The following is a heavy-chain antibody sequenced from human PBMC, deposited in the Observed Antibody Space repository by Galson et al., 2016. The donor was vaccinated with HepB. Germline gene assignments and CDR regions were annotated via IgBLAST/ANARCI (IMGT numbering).Heavy chain of an antibody. CDR3: AKGGGSTWYISPHFVDP. J-gene: IGHJ5*02. CDR1: GLTFSNYA. V-gene: IGHV3-23*01. D-gene: IGHD6-13*01. Sequence: SLRLSCAASGLTFSNYAMTWVRQAPGKGLEWVSSIRGDTTTTYYADSVKGRFTNSRDNSKNTFYLQMNSLGAEDTASYYCAKGGGSTWYISPHFVDPWGQGTLVTVSS. CDR2: IRGDTTTT.